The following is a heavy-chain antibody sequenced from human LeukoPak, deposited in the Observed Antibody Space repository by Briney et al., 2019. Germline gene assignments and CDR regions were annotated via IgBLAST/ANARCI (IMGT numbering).Heavy chain of an antibody. CDR3: ARMYSSSWYAQYYFDY. J-gene: IGHJ4*02. V-gene: IGHV4-59*01. D-gene: IGHD6-13*01. CDR1: GGSISSYY. CDR2: IYYSGST. Sequence: SETLSLTCTVSGGSISSYYWSWIRQPPGKGLEWIGYIYYSGSTNYNPSLKSRVTISVDTSKNQFSLKLSSVTAADTAVYYCARMYSSSWYAQYYFDYWGQGTLVTVSS.